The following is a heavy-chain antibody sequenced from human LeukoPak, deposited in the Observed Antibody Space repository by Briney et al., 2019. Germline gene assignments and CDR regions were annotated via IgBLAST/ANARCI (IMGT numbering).Heavy chain of an antibody. V-gene: IGHV4-59*01. CDR3: ARFAGVVAAYYFDY. J-gene: IGHJ4*02. D-gene: IGHD2-15*01. CDR1: GGSISSYY. Sequence: SETLSLTCTVSGGSISSYYWSWIRQPPGKGLEWIGYIYYSGSTNYNPSLKSRVTISVDTSKNQFSLKLSSVTAADTAVYYCARFAGVVAAYYFDYWGQGTLVTVSS. CDR2: IYYSGST.